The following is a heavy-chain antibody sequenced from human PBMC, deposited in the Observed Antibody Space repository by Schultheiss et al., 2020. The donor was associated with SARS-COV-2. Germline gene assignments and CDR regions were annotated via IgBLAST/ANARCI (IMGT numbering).Heavy chain of an antibody. J-gene: IGHJ5*02. CDR1: GGSISSYY. CDR3: ARAGKASLTNYYDSSGYYYTPHNWFDP. D-gene: IGHD3-22*01. CDR2: IYYSGST. V-gene: IGHV4-59*01. Sequence: SETLSLTCTVSGGSISSYYWSWIRQPPGKGLEWIGYIYYSGSTNYNPSLKSRVTISVDTSKNQFSLKLSSVTAADTAVYYCARAGKASLTNYYDSSGYYYTPHNWFDPWGQGTLVTVSS.